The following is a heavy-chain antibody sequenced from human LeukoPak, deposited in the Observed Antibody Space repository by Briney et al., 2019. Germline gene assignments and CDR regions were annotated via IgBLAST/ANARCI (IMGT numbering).Heavy chain of an antibody. J-gene: IGHJ5*02. D-gene: IGHD3-9*01. CDR2: IFYSGST. CDR3: ASARDIFDP. Sequence: SETLSLTCAVYGGSFSGYYWGWVRQPPGKALEWIGNIFYSGSTYYSPSLKSRVTISLDTSRNQFSLKLNSVTAADTAVYYCASARDIFDPWGQGTLVTVSS. V-gene: IGHV4-34*12. CDR1: GGSFSGYY.